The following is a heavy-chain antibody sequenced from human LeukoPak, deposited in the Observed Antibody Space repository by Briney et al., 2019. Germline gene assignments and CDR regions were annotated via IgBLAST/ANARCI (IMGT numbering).Heavy chain of an antibody. J-gene: IGHJ4*02. Sequence: SETLSLTCAVYGGSFSGYYWSWIRQPPGKGLEWIGEINHSGSTNYNPSLKSRVTISVDTSKNQFSLKLSSVTAADTAVYYCARQVRSFGELIYFDYWGQGTLVTVSS. CDR2: INHSGST. V-gene: IGHV4-34*01. CDR3: ARQVRSFGELIYFDY. D-gene: IGHD3-10*01. CDR1: GGSFSGYY.